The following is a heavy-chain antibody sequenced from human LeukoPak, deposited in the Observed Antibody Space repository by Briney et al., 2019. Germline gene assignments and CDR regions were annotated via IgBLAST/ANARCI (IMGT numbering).Heavy chain of an antibody. CDR1: GGSISSGGYY. CDR2: IYYSGST. Sequence: SETLSLTCTVSGGSISSGGYYWSWIRQHPGKGLEWIGYIYYSGSTYYNPSLKSRVTISVDTSKNQFSLKLSSVTAADTAVYYCVSKRGKYSSFGDWGQGTLVTISS. D-gene: IGHD6-6*01. CDR3: VSKRGKYSSFGD. V-gene: IGHV4-31*03. J-gene: IGHJ4*02.